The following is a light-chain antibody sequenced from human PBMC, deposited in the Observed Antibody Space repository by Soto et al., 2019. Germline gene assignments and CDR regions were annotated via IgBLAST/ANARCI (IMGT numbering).Light chain of an antibody. V-gene: IGKV2-30*01. J-gene: IGKJ2*01. CDR2: KIS. Sequence: DVVMTQAPLSLPVTLGQPASISCRASQSLVNSDGNTYLRWFHQRSGQSPRRLIYKISNRDSGVPDRFSGSYSGTDFILKVSRVEAEDVGVYHNWQTTRWQYTVGQGTKMEI. CDR1: QSLVNSDGNTY. CDR3: WQTTRWQYT.